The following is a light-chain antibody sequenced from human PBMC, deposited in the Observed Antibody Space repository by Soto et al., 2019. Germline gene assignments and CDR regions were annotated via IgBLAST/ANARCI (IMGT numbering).Light chain of an antibody. J-gene: IGKJ5*01. V-gene: IGKV3-11*01. CDR3: QQRDNWPIA. Sequence: EVVLTQSPATLSLSPGERATLSCKASAGVSNQFAWYQQRPGQAPRLLIFDASKRATGIPARFSGSGSGTDFTLTISGLEPEDFAVYYCQQRDNWPIAFGQGTRLEIK. CDR1: AGVSNQ. CDR2: DAS.